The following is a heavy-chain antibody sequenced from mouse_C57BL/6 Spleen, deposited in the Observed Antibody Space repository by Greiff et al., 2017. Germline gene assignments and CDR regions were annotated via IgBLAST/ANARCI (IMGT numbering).Heavy chain of an antibody. J-gene: IGHJ3*01. Sequence: EVHLVESGPGLVKPSQSLSLTCSVTGYSITSGYYWNWIRQFPGNKLEWMGYISYDGSNNYNPSLKNRISITRDTSKNQFFLKLNSVTTEDTATYYCARGFAYWGQGTLVTVSA. V-gene: IGHV3-6*01. CDR1: GYSITSGYY. CDR3: ARGFAY. CDR2: ISYDGSN.